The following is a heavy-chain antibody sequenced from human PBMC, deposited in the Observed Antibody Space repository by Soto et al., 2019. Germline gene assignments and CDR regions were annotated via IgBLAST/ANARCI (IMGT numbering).Heavy chain of an antibody. Sequence: SETLSLTCAVYGGTFSGNCWSWNRQSPGKGPEWIGKINHSGTANQNPSLKSRVTISVDTSKNQFSLKLKSVTAADTAVYYCARGNIMILAVQGDAPDRYYFDYWGQGSLVTVSS. J-gene: IGHJ4*02. D-gene: IGHD3-16*01. CDR2: INHSGTA. CDR3: ARGNIMILAVQGDAPDRYYFDY. V-gene: IGHV4-34*01. CDR1: GGTFSGNC.